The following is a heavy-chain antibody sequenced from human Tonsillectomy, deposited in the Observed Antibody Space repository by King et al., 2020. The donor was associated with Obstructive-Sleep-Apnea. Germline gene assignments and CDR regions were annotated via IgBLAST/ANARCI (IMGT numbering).Heavy chain of an antibody. V-gene: IGHV5-10-1*03. D-gene: IGHD5-12*01. J-gene: IGHJ2*01. CDR3: ARQGSGNDLRFFDL. Sequence: VQLVESGAEVKKPGESLRISCKGSGYNFINYWITWVRQMPGKGLEWMGRINPSDSYTNYSPSCQGHVTISADKSINTAYLQWSSLKASDTAMYFCARQGSGNDLRFFDLWGRGTLVTVSS. CDR1: GYNFINYW. CDR2: INPSDSYT.